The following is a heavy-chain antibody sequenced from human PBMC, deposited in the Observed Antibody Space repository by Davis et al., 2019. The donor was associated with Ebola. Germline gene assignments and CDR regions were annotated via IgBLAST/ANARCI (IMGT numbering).Heavy chain of an antibody. CDR2: VVVGTNNI. J-gene: IGHJ4*02. CDR1: GFTFANSA. Sequence: SVKVSCKTSGFTFANSAIQWARQAPGQRLEWIGWVVVGTNNINYAQKFQGRVTITRDTSASSAYMELSSLRSEDTAVYYCARGSGWYVVDYWGQGTLVTVSS. CDR3: ARGSGWYVVDY. V-gene: IGHV1-58*02. D-gene: IGHD6-19*01.